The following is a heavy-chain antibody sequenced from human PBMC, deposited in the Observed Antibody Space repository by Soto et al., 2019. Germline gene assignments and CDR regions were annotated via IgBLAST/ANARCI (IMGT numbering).Heavy chain of an antibody. D-gene: IGHD3-22*01. CDR3: TRRYDSDYYYYYGMDV. CDR2: IRSKANSYAT. CDR1: GSTFSCSG. Sequence: GGSLRLSCAASGSTFSCSGMHGGREASGKGLEWVGRIRSKANSYATAYAASVKGRFTISRDDSKNTAYLQMNSLKTEDTVVYYCTRRYDSDYYYYYGMDVWGQGTTVTVSS. V-gene: IGHV3-73*01. J-gene: IGHJ6*02.